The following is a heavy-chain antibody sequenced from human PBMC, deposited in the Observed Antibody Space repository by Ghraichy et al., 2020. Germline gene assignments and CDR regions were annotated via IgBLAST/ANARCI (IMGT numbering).Heavy chain of an antibody. J-gene: IGHJ6*02. V-gene: IGHV4-59*01. CDR2: IYYRGYT. Sequence: SETLSLTCTVSSGSISSYYWSWIRQPPGKGLEWIGYIYYRGYTNYNPSLKSRVTISVDTSKNQFSLKLSSVTAADTAVYYCARGVYRVDVWGQGTTVTVSS. CDR1: SGSISSYY. CDR3: ARGVYRVDV.